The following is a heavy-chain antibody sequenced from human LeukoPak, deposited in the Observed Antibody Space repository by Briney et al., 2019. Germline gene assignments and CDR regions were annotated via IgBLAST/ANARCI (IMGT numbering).Heavy chain of an antibody. CDR2: INPNSGGT. Sequence: ASVKVSCKAYGYTFTGYYMHWVRQAPGQGLEWMGWINPNSGGTNYAQKFQGRVTMTRDTSISTAYMELSRLRSDDTAVYYCARDWLGELTPFDYWGQGTLVTVSS. V-gene: IGHV1-2*02. CDR3: ARDWLGELTPFDY. D-gene: IGHD3-10*01. J-gene: IGHJ4*02. CDR1: GYTFTGYY.